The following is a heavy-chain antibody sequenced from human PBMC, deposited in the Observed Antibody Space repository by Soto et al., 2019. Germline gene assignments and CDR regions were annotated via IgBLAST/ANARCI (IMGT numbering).Heavy chain of an antibody. J-gene: IGHJ6*02. CDR3: ARVGGIAAAGTDYHYGMDV. CDR1: GFTVSSNY. Sequence: GGSLRLSCAASGFTVSSNYMSWVRQAPGKGLEWVSVIYSGGSTYYADSVKGRFTISRDNSKNTLYLQMDSLRAEDTAVYYCARVGGIAAAGTDYHYGMDVWGQGTTVTVSS. V-gene: IGHV3-53*01. D-gene: IGHD6-13*01. CDR2: IYSGGST.